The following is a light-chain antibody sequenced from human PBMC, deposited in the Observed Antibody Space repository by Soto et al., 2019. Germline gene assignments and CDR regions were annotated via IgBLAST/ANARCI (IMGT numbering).Light chain of an antibody. J-gene: IGLJ2*01. V-gene: IGLV3-1*01. CDR3: QAWDSSTESEV. CDR2: QDN. CDR1: ILGDKY. Sequence: SYELIQPPSVSVSPGQTASITCSGDILGDKYACWYQQKPGQSPLLVIFQDNKRPSGIPERFSGANSGTTATLTISGTQAMDEANYYCQAWDSSTESEVFGGGTKVTVL.